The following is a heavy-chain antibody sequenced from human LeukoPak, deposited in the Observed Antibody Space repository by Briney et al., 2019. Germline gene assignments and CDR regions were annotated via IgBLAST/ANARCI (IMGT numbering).Heavy chain of an antibody. Sequence: SVKVSCKASGGTFSSYAISWVRQAPGQGLEWMGRFIPILGIANYAQKFQGRVTITADKSTSTAYMELSSLRSGDTAVYYCARGSLAFFSIDYWGQGTLVTVSS. CDR3: ARGSLAFFSIDY. V-gene: IGHV1-69*04. J-gene: IGHJ4*02. CDR2: FIPILGIA. D-gene: IGHD2/OR15-2a*01. CDR1: GGTFSSYA.